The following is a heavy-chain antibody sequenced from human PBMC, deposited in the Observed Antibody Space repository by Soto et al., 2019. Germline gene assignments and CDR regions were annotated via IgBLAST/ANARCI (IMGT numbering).Heavy chain of an antibody. J-gene: IGHJ5*02. Sequence: GGSLRLSCTASGFSFGDYAVSWFRQAPGKGLEWVGFIRSEAKGGTTENAASVKGRFTISRDDSKSIAYLQMNSLKTEDTAVYYCARDTILTSWGQGTLVTVFS. CDR1: GFSFGDYA. CDR3: ARDTILTS. D-gene: IGHD2-2*01. CDR2: IRSEAKGGTT. V-gene: IGHV3-49*03.